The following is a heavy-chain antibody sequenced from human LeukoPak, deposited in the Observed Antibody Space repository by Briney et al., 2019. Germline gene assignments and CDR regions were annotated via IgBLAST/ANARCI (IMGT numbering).Heavy chain of an antibody. CDR2: FDPEDGET. Sequence: ASVKVSCKVSGYTLTELSMHWVRQAPGKGLEWMGGFDPEDGETIYAQKFQGRVTMTEDTSTDTAYMELSSLRSEDTAVYYCATDPPLRGGSCYFHWGQGTLVTVSS. D-gene: IGHD2-15*01. CDR1: GYTLTELS. J-gene: IGHJ4*02. V-gene: IGHV1-24*01. CDR3: ATDPPLRGGSCYFH.